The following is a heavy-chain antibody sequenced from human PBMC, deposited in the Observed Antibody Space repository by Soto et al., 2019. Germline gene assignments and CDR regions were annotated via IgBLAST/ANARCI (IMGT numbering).Heavy chain of an antibody. J-gene: IGHJ4*02. Sequence: ASVKVSCKASGYTFSTFPMHWVRQAPGQNLEWMGWINAANGDTGYSQNFQGRVTITRDTSASTAYMELSGLRSEDTAVYYCARKDYYGPGSYHFDYWGQGTLVTVSS. V-gene: IGHV1-3*01. D-gene: IGHD3-10*01. CDR3: ARKDYYGPGSYHFDY. CDR1: GYTFSTFP. CDR2: INAANGDT.